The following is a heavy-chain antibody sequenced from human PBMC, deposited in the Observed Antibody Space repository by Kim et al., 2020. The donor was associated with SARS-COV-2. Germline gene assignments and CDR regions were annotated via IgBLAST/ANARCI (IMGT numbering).Heavy chain of an antibody. Sequence: SETLSLTCAVYGGSFSGYYWSWIRQPPGKGLEWIGEINHSGSTNYNPSLKSRVTISVDTSKNQFSLKLSSVTAAATAVYYCARGRDWNDGDAFDIWGQGTMVTVSS. CDR1: GGSFSGYY. D-gene: IGHD1-1*01. CDR3: ARGRDWNDGDAFDI. CDR2: INHSGST. J-gene: IGHJ3*02. V-gene: IGHV4-34*01.